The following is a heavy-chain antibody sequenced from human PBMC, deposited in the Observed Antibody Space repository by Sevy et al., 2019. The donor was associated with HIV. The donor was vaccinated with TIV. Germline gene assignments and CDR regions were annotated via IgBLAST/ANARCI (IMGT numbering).Heavy chain of an antibody. V-gene: IGHV1-24*01. CDR3: ATTKDCYDSSGYPFDY. D-gene: IGHD3-22*01. CDR2: FDREDGRT. CDR1: GYTLSQLY. J-gene: IGHJ4*02. Sequence: ASVKVSCKVSGYTLSQLYMHWVRHAPGKGLEWVGSFDREDGRTIYAQKFQGRVTMTEDTSTDTAYMELNSLNSEDTAVYYCATTKDCYDSSGYPFDYWGQGTQVTVSS.